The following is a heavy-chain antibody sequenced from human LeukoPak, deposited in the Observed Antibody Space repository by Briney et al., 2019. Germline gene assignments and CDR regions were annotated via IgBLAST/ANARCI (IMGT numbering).Heavy chain of an antibody. CDR1: GYSISSGYY. V-gene: IGHV4-38-2*01. CDR3: ARHYYDSSGYLVDY. Sequence: PSETLSLTCAVSGYSISSGYYCGWIRQPPGKGLEWIGSIYHSGSTYYNPSLKSRVTISVDTSKNQFSLKLSSVTAADTAVYYCARHYYDSSGYLVDYWGQGTLVTVSS. D-gene: IGHD3-22*01. J-gene: IGHJ4*02. CDR2: IYHSGST.